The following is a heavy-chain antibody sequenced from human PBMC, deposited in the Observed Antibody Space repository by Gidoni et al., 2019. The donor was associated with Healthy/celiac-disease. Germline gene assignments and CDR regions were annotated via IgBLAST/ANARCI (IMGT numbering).Heavy chain of an antibody. D-gene: IGHD2-15*01. Sequence: QVQLVQSGAEVTKPGASVKVSCKASGYTFTGYYMHWVRQPPGQGLEWMGWINPNSGGTNYAQKFQGRVTMTRDTSISTAYMELSRLRSDDTAVYYCARATGGTVAARVPLWGQGTLVTVSS. CDR2: INPNSGGT. V-gene: IGHV1-2*02. CDR1: GYTFTGYY. J-gene: IGHJ4*02. CDR3: ARATGGTVAARVPL.